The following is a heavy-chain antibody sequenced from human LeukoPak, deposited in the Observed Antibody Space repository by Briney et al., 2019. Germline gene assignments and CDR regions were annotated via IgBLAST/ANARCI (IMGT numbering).Heavy chain of an antibody. Sequence: SETLSLTCTVSGGYISSSSSFWAWIRQPPGKGLEWIGNVYYSGNTHYNPSLKSRVTISLDTSKSQFSLRLTSVTAADTAFYYCAREILGGFNPGAYWGQGTLVTVSS. CDR1: GGYISSSSSF. CDR2: VYYSGNT. J-gene: IGHJ4*02. CDR3: AREILGGFNPGAY. D-gene: IGHD1-14*01. V-gene: IGHV4-39*07.